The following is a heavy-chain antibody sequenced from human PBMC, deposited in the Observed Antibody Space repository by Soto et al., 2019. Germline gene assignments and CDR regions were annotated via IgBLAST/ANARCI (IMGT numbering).Heavy chain of an antibody. D-gene: IGHD2-2*01. CDR3: ARGPATAPDAY. Sequence: ASVKVSCKTLGYIFTNYYINWVRQAPGKGLEWMGIINPSGGTTTYAQKFQGRVTMTRDTSTSTVYMELSSLRSEDTAVYYCARGPATAPDAYWGLGTLVIVSS. V-gene: IGHV1-46*01. J-gene: IGHJ4*02. CDR2: INPSGGTT. CDR1: GYIFTNYY.